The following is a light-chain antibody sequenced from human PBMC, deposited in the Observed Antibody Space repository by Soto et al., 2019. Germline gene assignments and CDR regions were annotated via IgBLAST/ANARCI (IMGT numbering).Light chain of an antibody. V-gene: IGKV3-20*01. Sequence: EIVLTPSPGTLSLSPGERATLSCRASQSVSSSDLAWYQQKPGQAPRLLIYGASSRATGIPDRFSGSGAVTDFPFTIGRLEPEYFAVYYCQQFSRTFGQGTKVDI. J-gene: IGKJ1*01. CDR2: GAS. CDR3: QQFSRT. CDR1: QSVSSSD.